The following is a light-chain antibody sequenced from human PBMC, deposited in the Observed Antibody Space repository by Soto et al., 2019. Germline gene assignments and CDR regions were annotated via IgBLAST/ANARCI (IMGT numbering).Light chain of an antibody. CDR3: QQRSNWPLT. Sequence: EVVLTQSPVTLSLSPGERATLSCRASQSFRGLLAWYQQKPGQAPRLLIYDAYNRATGIPPRFSGSGSGTDFTLTIGSLEPEDFAVYYCQQRSNWPLTFGGGTKVDIK. CDR1: QSFRGL. CDR2: DAY. J-gene: IGKJ4*01. V-gene: IGKV3-11*01.